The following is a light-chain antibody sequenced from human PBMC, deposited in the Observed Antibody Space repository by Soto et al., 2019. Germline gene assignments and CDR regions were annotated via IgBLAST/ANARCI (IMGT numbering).Light chain of an antibody. CDR1: QSVRSN. CDR3: QQHNDWPPT. V-gene: IGKV3-15*01. Sequence: EILMNQYQSTLSVSPGASAPLSCRASQSVRSNLAWYQQKPGQAPRLLIYRASTRATGIPARFSGSGSGTESTLSIGSLLSEDFEVHYCQQHNDWPPTFGQGTKVDI. J-gene: IGKJ1*01. CDR2: RAS.